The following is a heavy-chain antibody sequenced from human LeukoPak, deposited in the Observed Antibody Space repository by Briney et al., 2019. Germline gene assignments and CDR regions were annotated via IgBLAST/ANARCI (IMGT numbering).Heavy chain of an antibody. D-gene: IGHD6-13*01. CDR3: ASRHSKQQPYYYYMDI. V-gene: IGHV4-61*02. CDR2: ICSNGDT. J-gene: IGHJ6*03. Sequence: RASQTLSLTCTVSGDSISSGSYYWSWIRQPAGKGLEWIGRICSNGDTKFNPSLKSRVTISLDTSKNQFSLKLSSATAADTAVYYCASRHSKQQPYYYYMDIWGKGTTVTVSS. CDR1: GDSISSGSYY.